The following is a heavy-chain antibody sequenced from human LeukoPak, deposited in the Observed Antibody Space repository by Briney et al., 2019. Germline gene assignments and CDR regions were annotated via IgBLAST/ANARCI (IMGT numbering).Heavy chain of an antibody. V-gene: IGHV4-34*01. CDR2: ITHSGST. CDR3: ARLDYYDSSGQNWFGP. Sequence: SETLSLTCAVFGGSLSGYFWTWIRQPPGKGLEWIGEITHSGSTNYNPSLKSRVTLSVDTSRNQFSLKLSSVTAADTAVYYCARLDYYDSSGQNWFGPWGRGTLVTVSS. J-gene: IGHJ5*02. D-gene: IGHD3-22*01. CDR1: GGSLSGYF.